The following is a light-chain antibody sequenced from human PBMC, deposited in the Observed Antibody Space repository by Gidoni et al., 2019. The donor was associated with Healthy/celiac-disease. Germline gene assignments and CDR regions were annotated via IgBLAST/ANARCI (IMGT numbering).Light chain of an antibody. CDR3: QQVNSYRLT. J-gene: IGKJ4*01. CDR1: RGISSH. Sequence: EIQLTQTPSFLSASVGYRVTITCRASRGISSHLAWYQEKPGGEPKHLVDAASTLQSGVPSRFRGSGSGTAFTLTISSLQPEEFATYYCQQVNSYRLTFGGGTKVEIK. V-gene: IGKV1-9*01. CDR2: AAS.